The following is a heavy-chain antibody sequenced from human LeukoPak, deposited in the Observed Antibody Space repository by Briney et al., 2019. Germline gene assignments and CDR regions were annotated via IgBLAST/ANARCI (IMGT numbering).Heavy chain of an antibody. CDR2: IYSSGST. J-gene: IGHJ4*02. D-gene: IGHD4-23*01. CDR3: ARRPSYGGNPVDY. Sequence: SETLPLTCTVSGGSISSSNNYWGWIRQPPGKGLEWIGSIYSSGSTYYNPSLKSRVTISVDTSKNQFSLKLSSVTAADTAVYYCARRPSYGGNPVDYWGQGTLVTVSS. V-gene: IGHV4-39*01. CDR1: GGSISSSNNY.